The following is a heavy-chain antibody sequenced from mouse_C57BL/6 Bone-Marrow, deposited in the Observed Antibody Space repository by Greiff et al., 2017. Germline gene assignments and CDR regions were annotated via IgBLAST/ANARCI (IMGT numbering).Heavy chain of an antibody. D-gene: IGHD2-5*01. CDR3: TRGCYSNYPDWYFDF. CDR1: GYTFTSYW. J-gene: IGHJ1*03. V-gene: IGHV1-72*01. Sequence: QVQLQQPGAELVKPGASVKLSCKASGYTFTSYWMHWVKQRPGRGLEWIGRIDPNSGGTKYNEKFKSKATLTVDKPSSTAYMQLSSLTSEDSAVYYCTRGCYSNYPDWYFDFWGTGTTVTVSS. CDR2: IDPNSGGT.